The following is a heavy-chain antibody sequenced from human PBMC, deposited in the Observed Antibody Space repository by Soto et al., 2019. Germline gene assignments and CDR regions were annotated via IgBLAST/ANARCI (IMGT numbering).Heavy chain of an antibody. CDR1: GYTFTGYY. D-gene: IGHD4-17*01. V-gene: IGHV1-2*02. Sequence: ASVKVSCKASGYTFTGYYMHWVRQAPGQGLEWMGWINPNSGGTNYAQKFQGRVTMTRDTSISTAYMELSRLRSDDTAVYYCARDHHNSVTTVKGAPRWFDPWGQGTLVTVSS. CDR2: INPNSGGT. J-gene: IGHJ5*02. CDR3: ARDHHNSVTTVKGAPRWFDP.